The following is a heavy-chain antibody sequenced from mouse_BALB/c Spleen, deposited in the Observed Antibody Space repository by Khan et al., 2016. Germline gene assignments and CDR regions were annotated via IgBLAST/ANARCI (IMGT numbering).Heavy chain of an antibody. CDR3: ARYVASTYGRGMDY. V-gene: IGHV3-8*02. Sequence: EVQLQESGPSLVKLSQTLSLTCSVAGDSITSGYWNWIRKFPGNKLEYMGYISHSGSTYYNPSLKSRISITRDTSKNQYYLQLNSVTTEDPATYYCARYVASTYGRGMDYWGQGTSVTVSS. J-gene: IGHJ4*01. CDR1: GDSITSGY. D-gene: IGHD1-1*01. CDR2: ISHSGST.